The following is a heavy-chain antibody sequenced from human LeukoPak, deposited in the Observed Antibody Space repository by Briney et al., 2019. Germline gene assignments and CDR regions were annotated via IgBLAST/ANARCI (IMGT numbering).Heavy chain of an antibody. CDR2: IKADGGDQ. Sequence: PGGSLRLSCAAYAFTVSSYWMTWLRQAPGKGLEWVATIKADGGDQYYVDPLRGRSTISRDNAKNSLYLQMNNLTAEDTAVYYCARDRSRFGYWGQGTLVTVSS. V-gene: IGHV3-7*01. CDR1: AFTVSSYW. CDR3: ARDRSRFGY. D-gene: IGHD6-6*01. J-gene: IGHJ4*02.